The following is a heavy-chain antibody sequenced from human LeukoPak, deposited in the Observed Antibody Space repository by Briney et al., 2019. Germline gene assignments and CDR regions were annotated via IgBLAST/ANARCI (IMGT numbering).Heavy chain of an antibody. CDR2: ISGSGGST. Sequence: QPGGSLRLSCAASGFTFSSYAMSWVRQAPGKGLEWVSAISGSGGSTYYADSVKGRFTISRDNSKNTLYLQMNSLRAEDTAVYYCAREISNNIWFGRYFDYWGQGTLVTVSS. CDR1: GFTFSSYA. CDR3: AREISNNIWFGRYFDY. V-gene: IGHV3-23*01. J-gene: IGHJ4*02. D-gene: IGHD3-10*01.